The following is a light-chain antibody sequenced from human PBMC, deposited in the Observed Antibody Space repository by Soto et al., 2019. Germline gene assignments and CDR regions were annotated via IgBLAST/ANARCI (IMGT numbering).Light chain of an antibody. V-gene: IGKV3-20*01. CDR1: QSVRNNY. CDR2: DAS. J-gene: IGKJ2*01. Sequence: EIVLTQSPATLSLSPGERATLSCRASQSVRNNYLAWYKQRPGQAPRLLIYDASTRPTVIPDRFSGSGSGTAFTLTISRLEPEDFAVYYCQQYGGSPGTFGLGTKLEIK. CDR3: QQYGGSPGT.